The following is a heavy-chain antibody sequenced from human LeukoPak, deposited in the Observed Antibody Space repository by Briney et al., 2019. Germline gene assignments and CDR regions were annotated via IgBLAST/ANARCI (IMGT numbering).Heavy chain of an antibody. J-gene: IGHJ6*04. CDR1: GFTFSSYA. CDR3: ARDITMVRGVIGAYYYYGMDV. CDR2: ISYVGSNK. D-gene: IGHD3-10*01. V-gene: IGHV3-30*04. Sequence: GRSLRLSCAASGFTFSSYAMHWGRQAPGKGLEWVAVISYVGSNKYYADSVKGRFTTSRDNSQNTLYLQMNSLRAEDTAVYYCARDITMVRGVIGAYYYYGMDVWGKGTTVTVSS.